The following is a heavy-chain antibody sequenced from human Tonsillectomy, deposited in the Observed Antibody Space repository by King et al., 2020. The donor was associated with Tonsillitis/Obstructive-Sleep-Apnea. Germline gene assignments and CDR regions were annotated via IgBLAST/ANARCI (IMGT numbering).Heavy chain of an antibody. D-gene: IGHD1-26*01. Sequence: VQLVESGGGVVQPGRSLRLSCAASGFTFSSYAMHWVRQAPGKGREWVAFISFDGSNKYYADSVKGRFTISRDNSKNTLYLQMNSLRAEDTAVYYCARDRSGSYYLGIDYWGPGTLVTVSS. V-gene: IGHV3-30*04. CDR3: ARDRSGSYYLGIDY. CDR2: ISFDGSNK. J-gene: IGHJ4*02. CDR1: GFTFSSYA.